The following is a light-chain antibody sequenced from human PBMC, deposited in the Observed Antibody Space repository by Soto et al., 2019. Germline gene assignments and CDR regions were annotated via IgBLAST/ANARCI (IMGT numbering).Light chain of an antibody. V-gene: IGLV1-40*01. Sequence: QSVLTQPPSVSGAPGQRVTISCTGSSSNIGAGYDVHWYQQLPGTAPKLLIYGNSNRPSGVPDRFSGSKSGTSASLAITGLQAEDEADYYCPSYDISLSVVFGGGTKLTVL. CDR3: PSYDISLSVV. CDR1: SSNIGAGYD. CDR2: GNS. J-gene: IGLJ2*01.